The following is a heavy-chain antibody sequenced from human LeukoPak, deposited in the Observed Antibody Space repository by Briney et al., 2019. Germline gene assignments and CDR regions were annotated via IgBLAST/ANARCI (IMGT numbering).Heavy chain of an antibody. CDR1: GYTFTSYG. CDR3: ATTELLSRGPFDY. CDR2: ISAYNGNT. V-gene: IGHV1-18*01. D-gene: IGHD1-7*01. Sequence: ASVKVSCKASGYTFTSYGISWVRQAPGQGLEWMGWISAYNGNTNYAQKLQGRVTMTTDTSTDTAYMELSSLRSEDTAVYYCATTELLSRGPFDYWGQGTLVTVSS. J-gene: IGHJ4*02.